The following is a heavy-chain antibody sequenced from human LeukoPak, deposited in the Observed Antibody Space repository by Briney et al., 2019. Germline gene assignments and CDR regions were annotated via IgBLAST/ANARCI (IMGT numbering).Heavy chain of an antibody. CDR2: INHSGST. CDR1: GGSVSSGSYY. V-gene: IGHV4-39*07. J-gene: IGHJ5*02. Sequence: PSETLSLTCTVSGGSVSSGSYYWSWIRQPPGKGLEWIGEINHSGSTNYNPSLKSRVTISVDTSKNQFSLKLSSVTAADTAVYYCARDNSFRSWFDPWGQGTLVTVSS. D-gene: IGHD4-23*01. CDR3: ARDNSFRSWFDP.